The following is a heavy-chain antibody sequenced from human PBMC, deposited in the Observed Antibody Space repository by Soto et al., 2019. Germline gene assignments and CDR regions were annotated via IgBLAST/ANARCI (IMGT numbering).Heavy chain of an antibody. CDR1: GFTFSTYA. Sequence: HLGGSLRLSCAASGFTFSTYAMHWVRQAPGKGLEWVAVISYDGSNKYYADSVKGRFTISRDNSKNTLYLQMNSLRVEDTAVYYCAREEEYDSSGYSGPDDAFDFWGQGTMVNVSS. CDR3: AREEEYDSSGYSGPDDAFDF. J-gene: IGHJ3*01. V-gene: IGHV3-30-3*01. CDR2: ISYDGSNK. D-gene: IGHD3-22*01.